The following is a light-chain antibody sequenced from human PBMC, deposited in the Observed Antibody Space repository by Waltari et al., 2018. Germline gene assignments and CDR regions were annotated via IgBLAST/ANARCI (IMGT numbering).Light chain of an antibody. CDR3: AAWDDSLNGRV. CDR2: SNT. J-gene: IGLJ3*02. CDR1: SSNIGSNT. Sequence: QSVLPQPPSASGTPGQRVTISCSGSSSNIGSNTVNWYQQLPGTAPKLLLYSNTQRPSGVPDRFSGSKSGTSASLAISGLQSEDEADYYCAAWDDSLNGRVFGGGTKLTVL. V-gene: IGLV1-44*01.